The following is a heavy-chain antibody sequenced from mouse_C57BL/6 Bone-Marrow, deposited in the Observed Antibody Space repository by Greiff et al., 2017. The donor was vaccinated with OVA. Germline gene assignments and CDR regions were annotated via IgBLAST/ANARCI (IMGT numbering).Heavy chain of an antibody. D-gene: IGHD1-1*01. V-gene: IGHV1-64*01. CDR1: GYTFTSYW. CDR2: IHPNSGST. CDR3: ASHYYGSSYEDY. J-gene: IGHJ2*01. Sequence: QVQLQQPGAELVKPGASVKLSCKASGYTFTSYWMHWVKQRPGQGLEWIGMIHPNSGSTNYNEKFKSKATLTVDKSSSTAYMQLSSLTSEDSAVYYCASHYYGSSYEDYWGQGTTLTVSS.